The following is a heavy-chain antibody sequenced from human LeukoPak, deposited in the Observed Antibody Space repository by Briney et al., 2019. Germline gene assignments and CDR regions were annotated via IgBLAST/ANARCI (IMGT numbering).Heavy chain of an antibody. J-gene: IGHJ4*02. Sequence: PSETLSLTCAVSGGSISSGNWWSWVCQPPGKGLVWIGEIHHSGSTNYNPSLKSRLTISIDKSKNQFFVKLSSVTAADTAVYYCARAGGCSSSSCDLDYWGQGTLVTVSS. CDR1: GGSISSGNW. D-gene: IGHD2-2*01. V-gene: IGHV4-4*02. CDR3: ARAGGCSSSSCDLDY. CDR2: IHHSGST.